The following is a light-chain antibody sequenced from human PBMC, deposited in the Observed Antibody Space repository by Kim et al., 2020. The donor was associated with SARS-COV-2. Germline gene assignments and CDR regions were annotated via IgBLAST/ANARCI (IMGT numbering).Light chain of an antibody. CDR3: PQYDSYPRT. V-gene: IGKV1D-16*01. CDR1: QGVSIW. CDR2: AAS. Sequence: DIQMTQSPSSLSASVGDRVTITCRASQGVSIWLAWYQQKPEEAPKCLIYAASRLQSGVPSRFSGSGSGTDFTLTISNLQPEDFATYFCPQYDSYPRTFGQGTRVEI. J-gene: IGKJ1*01.